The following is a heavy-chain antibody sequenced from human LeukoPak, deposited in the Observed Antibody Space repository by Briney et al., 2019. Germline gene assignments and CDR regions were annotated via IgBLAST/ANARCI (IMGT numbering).Heavy chain of an antibody. J-gene: IGHJ4*02. V-gene: IGHV3-23*01. CDR1: GFTFSSYA. CDR2: IGGSGDST. Sequence: GGSLRLSCAASGFTFSSYAMSWVRQAPGKGLELVSAIGGSGDSTYYADSVKGRFTISRDNSKNKLYLQMNSLRAEDTAVYSCAKVLLWFGEYENWGQGTLVSVSS. CDR3: AKVLLWFGEYEN. D-gene: IGHD3-10*01.